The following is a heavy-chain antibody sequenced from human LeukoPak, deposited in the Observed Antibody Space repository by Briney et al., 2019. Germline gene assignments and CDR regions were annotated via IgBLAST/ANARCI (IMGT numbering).Heavy chain of an antibody. J-gene: IGHJ4*02. CDR1: GFSFSSYS. CDR3: ARGISVMDY. Sequence: GGSLRLSCAASGFSFSSYSMNWVRQAPGKGLEWVSSISSSSNYIYYADSVKGRFIISRDNAKNSLYLQMNSLRAEDTAVYFCARGISVMDYWGQGTLVTVSS. V-gene: IGHV3-21*01. CDR2: ISSSSNYI.